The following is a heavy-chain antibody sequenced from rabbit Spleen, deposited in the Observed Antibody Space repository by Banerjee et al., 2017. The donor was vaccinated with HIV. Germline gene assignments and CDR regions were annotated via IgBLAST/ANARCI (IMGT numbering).Heavy chain of an antibody. Sequence: QEQLVESGGGLVKPGASLTLICTASGFSFSSGFDMSWVRQAPGKGLEWIGFIYTGNGKNYYASWAKGRFTISKTSSSTVTLQVTSLTAADTATYFCTRDDGSGHYIDGYFNLWGPGTLVTVS. D-gene: IGHD1-1*01. V-gene: IGHV1S45*01. CDR3: TRDDGSGHYIDGYFNL. CDR2: IYTGNGKN. CDR1: GFSFSSGFD. J-gene: IGHJ4*01.